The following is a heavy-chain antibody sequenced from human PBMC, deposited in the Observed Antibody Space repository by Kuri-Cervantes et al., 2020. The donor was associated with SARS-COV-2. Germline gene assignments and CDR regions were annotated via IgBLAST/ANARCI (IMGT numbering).Heavy chain of an antibody. CDR2: IYXXGST. J-gene: IGHJ4*02. V-gene: IGHV4-59*01. CDR1: GSSISSYY. CDR3: AGGVVVVXADGIFFDY. D-gene: IGHD2-2*01. Sequence: SETLSLXCTVSGSSISSYYWXWIRPPPGKGLEWXXYIYXXGSTXYNTSHKGRYTIXVDTSTXXFSLKLSSVTAADTAVYXCAGGVVVVXADGIFFDYWGQGTLVTVSS.